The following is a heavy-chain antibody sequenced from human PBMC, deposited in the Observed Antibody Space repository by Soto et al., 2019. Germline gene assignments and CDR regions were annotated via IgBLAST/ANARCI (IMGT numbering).Heavy chain of an antibody. J-gene: IGHJ3*01. CDR1: GGSISSNNW. CDR2: LYHGGST. V-gene: IGHV4-4*02. CDR3: ARESGSITDRGQFDV. D-gene: IGHD3-16*01. Sequence: QVQLQESGPGLVKPSGTLSLTCTVTGGSISSNNWWSWVRQSPRKGLEWIGELYHGGSTNYNPSLMSRVTGSIDMSRTQFSQRLTSLTAADTAVYYCARESGSITDRGQFDVWGQGTLVTVSS.